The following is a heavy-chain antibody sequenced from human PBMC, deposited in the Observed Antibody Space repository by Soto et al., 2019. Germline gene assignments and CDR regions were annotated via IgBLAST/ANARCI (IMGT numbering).Heavy chain of an antibody. CDR2: IYYSGST. CDR1: GGSISSYY. J-gene: IGHJ3*02. V-gene: IGHV4-59*01. D-gene: IGHD3-9*01. CDR3: ARLSYDILTGFSPVAFDI. Sequence: SETLSLTCTVSGGSISSYYWSWIRQPPGKGLEWIGYIYYSGSTNYNPSLKSRVTISVDTSKNQFSLKLSSVTAADTAVYYCARLSYDILTGFSPVAFDIWGQGTMVTVSS.